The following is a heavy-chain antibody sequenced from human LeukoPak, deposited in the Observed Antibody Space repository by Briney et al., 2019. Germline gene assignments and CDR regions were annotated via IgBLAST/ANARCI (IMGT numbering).Heavy chain of an antibody. CDR2: INWNGGRT. Sequence: GGSLSLSCAASGFTFYDYGMSWLRQAPGKGLKWFSGINWNGGRTGYVDSVKGRFTISRDNAKNSLYLQMNSLRAEDTALYYCARDQGGTGSWYEGEGYWGQGTLVTVSS. J-gene: IGHJ4*02. D-gene: IGHD6-13*01. CDR1: GFTFYDYG. V-gene: IGHV3-20*04. CDR3: ARDQGGTGSWYEGEGY.